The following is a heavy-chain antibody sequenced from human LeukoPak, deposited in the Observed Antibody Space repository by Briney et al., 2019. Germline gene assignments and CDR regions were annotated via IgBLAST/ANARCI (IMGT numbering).Heavy chain of an antibody. D-gene: IGHD1-7*01. CDR2: ISGSGGST. CDR1: GFTFRSYA. J-gene: IGHJ4*02. V-gene: IGHV3-23*01. Sequence: PGGSLRLSCAASGFTFRSYAMSGVRQAPGKGLEWVSAISGSGGSTYNADSVKGRFTISRDNSKNTLYLQMNSLRAEDTAVYYWATPLVLELVAFDYWGQGTLVTVSS. CDR3: ATPLVLELVAFDY.